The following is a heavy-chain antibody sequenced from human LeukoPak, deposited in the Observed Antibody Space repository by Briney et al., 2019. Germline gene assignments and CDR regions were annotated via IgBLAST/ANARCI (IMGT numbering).Heavy chain of an antibody. V-gene: IGHV3-23*01. CDR3: AKDPNGDYVGAFDT. D-gene: IGHD4-17*01. J-gene: IGHJ3*02. Sequence: GGSLRLSCAASGFTFDDYAMHWVRQAPGKGLEWVSSMGVSGDNVHYADSVKGRFAISRDNSKNTLYLQMNSLRAEDAAVYYCAKDPNGDYVGAFDTWGQGTMVIVSS. CDR1: GFTFDDYA. CDR2: MGVSGDNV.